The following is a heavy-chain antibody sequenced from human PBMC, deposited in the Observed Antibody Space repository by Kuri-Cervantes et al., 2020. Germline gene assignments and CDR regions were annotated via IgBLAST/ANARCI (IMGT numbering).Heavy chain of an antibody. D-gene: IGHD6-13*01. CDR1: GGSIMSSNW. CDR3: GLAAAKVKDAFDI. J-gene: IGHJ3*02. CDR2: IYHSGST. V-gene: IGHV4-4*02. Sequence: SETLSLTCAVSGGSIMSSNWWSWVRQPPGKGMEWSGEIYHSGSTNYNPSLKSRVTLSVDKSKNQFSLRLSAVTAADTAVYYCGLAAAKVKDAFDIWGQGTMVTVSS.